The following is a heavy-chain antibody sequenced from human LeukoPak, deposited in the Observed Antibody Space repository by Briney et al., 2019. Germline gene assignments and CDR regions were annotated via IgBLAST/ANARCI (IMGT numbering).Heavy chain of an antibody. CDR3: ARDVYDYVWGSYRYRGFDY. Sequence: SVKVSCKASGGTFSSYAISWVRQAPGQGLEWMGGIIPIFGTANYAQKFQGRVTITADESTSTAYMELSSLRSEDTAVYYCARDVYDYVWGSYRYRGFDYWGQGTLVTVSS. J-gene: IGHJ4*02. D-gene: IGHD3-16*02. CDR2: IIPIFGTA. CDR1: GGTFSSYA. V-gene: IGHV1-69*13.